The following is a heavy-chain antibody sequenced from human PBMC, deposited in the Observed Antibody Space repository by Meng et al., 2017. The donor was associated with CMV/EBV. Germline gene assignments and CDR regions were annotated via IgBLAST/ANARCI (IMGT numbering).Heavy chain of an antibody. Sequence: QGPLHESGPARVKPPVTLSLTWTVSGGSISSYYWSWIRQPAGKGLEWIGRIYTSGSTNYNPSLKSRVTMSVDTSKNQFSLKLSSVTAADTAVYYCAREIVVVPAAIDNWFDPWGQGTLVTVFS. CDR1: GGSISSYY. V-gene: IGHV4-4*07. CDR2: IYTSGST. CDR3: AREIVVVPAAIDNWFDP. D-gene: IGHD2-2*02. J-gene: IGHJ5*02.